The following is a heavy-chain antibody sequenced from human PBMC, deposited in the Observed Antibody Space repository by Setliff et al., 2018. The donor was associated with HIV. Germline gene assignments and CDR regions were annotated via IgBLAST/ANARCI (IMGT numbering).Heavy chain of an antibody. CDR2: IYPGDSDT. V-gene: IGHV5-51*01. CDR1: GYSFTGNW. J-gene: IGHJ6*03. D-gene: IGHD2-2*01. CDR3: ARHLGLPDATDYMDV. Sequence: PGESLKISCKGSGYSFTGNWIGWVRQMPGKGLEWMGIIYPGDSDTRYSPSFQGQVTISADQSVSTAYLQWSSLKASDNAMYYCARHLGLPDATDYMDVWGKGTTVTVSS.